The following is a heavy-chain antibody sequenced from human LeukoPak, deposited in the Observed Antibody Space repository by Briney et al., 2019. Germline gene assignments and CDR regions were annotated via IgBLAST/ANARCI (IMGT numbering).Heavy chain of an antibody. Sequence: PGGSLRLSCAASGFTVSDNYMTWVRQAPGKGLEWVSSIYNTGATHYAESVKGRFTISRDNSKNTLFLQMNSLRAEDVAVYYCARIEWERLGRAFDIWGQGTMVTVSS. CDR1: GFTVSDNY. V-gene: IGHV3-53*01. D-gene: IGHD1-26*01. CDR2: IYNTGAT. J-gene: IGHJ3*02. CDR3: ARIEWERLGRAFDI.